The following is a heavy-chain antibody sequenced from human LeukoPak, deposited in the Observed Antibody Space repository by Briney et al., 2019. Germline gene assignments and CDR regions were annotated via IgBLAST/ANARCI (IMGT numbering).Heavy chain of an antibody. CDR3: ARDSYQDYYGRFDP. J-gene: IGHJ5*02. D-gene: IGHD3-10*01. CDR1: GFSFSNHG. Sequence: GGSLRLSCAVSGFSFSNHGMHWVRQAPGKRLEWVAVIWDDGNNKRYANSVNGRFTISRDNSENTLYLQMNGLTAEDTAMYYCARDSYQDYYGRFDPWGQGTLVIVSS. V-gene: IGHV3-33*01. CDR2: IWDDGNNK.